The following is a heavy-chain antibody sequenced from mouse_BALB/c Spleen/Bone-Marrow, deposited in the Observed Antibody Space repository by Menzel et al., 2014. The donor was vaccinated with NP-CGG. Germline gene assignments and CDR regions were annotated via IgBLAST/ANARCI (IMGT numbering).Heavy chain of an antibody. Sequence: QVQLQQSGAELVRPGTSVQVSCKASGYAFTNYWIEWIKQRPGQGLEWIGMINPGSGGANYNEKFKGKATPTADKSSSTAYIQFNSVTSDDSAVYFCARELGRRAMDDWGQGTSVTVSS. CDR2: INPGSGGA. CDR3: ARELGRRAMDD. D-gene: IGHD4-1*01. V-gene: IGHV1-54*01. J-gene: IGHJ4*01. CDR1: GYAFTNYW.